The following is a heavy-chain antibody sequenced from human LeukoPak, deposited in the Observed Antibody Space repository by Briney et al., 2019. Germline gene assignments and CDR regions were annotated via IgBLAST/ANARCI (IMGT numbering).Heavy chain of an antibody. D-gene: IGHD6-19*01. CDR2: IYPGDSDT. Sequence: GESLKISCKGSGYSFPSYWIAWVRQMPGKGLEWMGIIYPGDSDTRYSPSFQGQVTISAGKSISTAYLQWSSLKASDTAIYYCARQGLTIEYFQHWGQGTLVTVSS. CDR1: GYSFPSYW. J-gene: IGHJ1*01. CDR3: ARQGLTIEYFQH. V-gene: IGHV5-51*01.